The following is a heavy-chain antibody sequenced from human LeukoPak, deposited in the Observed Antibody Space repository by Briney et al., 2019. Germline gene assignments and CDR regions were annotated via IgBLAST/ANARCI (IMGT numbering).Heavy chain of an antibody. CDR2: AYYRSKWYN. V-gene: IGHV6-1*01. D-gene: IGHD6-19*01. J-gene: IGHJ4*02. CDR1: GDSVSSNSAA. CDR3: ARGCSGCAAYYFDY. Sequence: SQSLSLTCAISGDSVSSNSAAWNWHRPAPSRGLKWRGRAYYRSKWYNEYVLTVKSGIPISPHTSKNRFSLQLNSVSPEDTAVYYCARGCSGCAAYYFDYWGQGTLVTVSS.